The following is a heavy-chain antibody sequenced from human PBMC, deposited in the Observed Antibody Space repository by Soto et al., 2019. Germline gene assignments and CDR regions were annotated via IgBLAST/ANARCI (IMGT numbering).Heavy chain of an antibody. D-gene: IGHD6-6*01. Sequence: ASVKVSCKASGYTFTSYDINWVRQATGQGLEWMGWMNPNSGNTGYAQKFQGRVTMTRNTSISTAYMELSSLRSEDTAVYYCARAVRIAARHYYYYYMDVWGKGTTVTVSS. V-gene: IGHV1-8*01. CDR3: ARAVRIAARHYYYYYMDV. CDR1: GYTFTSYD. CDR2: MNPNSGNT. J-gene: IGHJ6*03.